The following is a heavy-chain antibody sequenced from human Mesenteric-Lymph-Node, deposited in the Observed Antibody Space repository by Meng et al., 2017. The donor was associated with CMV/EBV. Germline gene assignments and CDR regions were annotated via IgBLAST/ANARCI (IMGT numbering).Heavy chain of an antibody. CDR2: VRFDGSNK. CDR1: GFTFSSYG. V-gene: IGHV3-30*02. CDR3: AKDIAVGASTSAFDY. D-gene: IGHD1-26*01. J-gene: IGHJ4*02. Sequence: GESLKISCAASGFTFSSYGMHWVRQAPGKRLEWVAFVRFDGSNKYYADSVKGRFTVSRDNSKNSLNLQMNSLRAEDTALYYCAKDIAVGASTSAFDYWGQGTLVTVSS.